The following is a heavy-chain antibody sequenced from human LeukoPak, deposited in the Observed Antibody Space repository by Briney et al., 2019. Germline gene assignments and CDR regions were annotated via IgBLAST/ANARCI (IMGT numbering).Heavy chain of an antibody. V-gene: IGHV3-23*01. J-gene: IGHJ4*02. CDR3: AKARYDTSVYPFDY. D-gene: IGHD3-22*01. CDR1: GFTFSRYW. CDR2: ISGSGVRT. Sequence: GGSLRLSCAASGFTFSRYWTSWVRQAPGKGLEWVSSISGSGVRTFYADSVKGRFTISRDNSKNTLYLQMSSLRAEDTAVFYCAKARYDTSVYPFDYWGQGTLVTVSS.